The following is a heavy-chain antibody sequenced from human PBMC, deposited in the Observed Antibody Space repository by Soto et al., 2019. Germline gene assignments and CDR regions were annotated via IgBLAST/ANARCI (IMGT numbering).Heavy chain of an antibody. CDR3: ARVRFGDPFDF. CDR2: FNPANRNT. V-gene: IGHV1-18*01. D-gene: IGHD2-21*02. J-gene: IGHJ4*02. CDR1: GYTFTNYG. Sequence: ASAKVSCEVSGYTFTNYGINWVRQAPGQGLEWVGWFNPANRNTNYAQKFQDRVSMTTDTSTNTAYMELRGLRSDDTAVYYCARVRFGDPFDFWGPGTLVT.